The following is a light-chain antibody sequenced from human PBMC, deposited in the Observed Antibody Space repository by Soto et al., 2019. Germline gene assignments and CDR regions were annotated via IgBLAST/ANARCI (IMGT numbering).Light chain of an antibody. Sequence: DIQMTQSPSTLSASVGDRVTITCRASQCISTWLAWYQQKPGKAPKILIYEASTLENGVPSRFSGSGSGTEFTLTISSLQPDDFPTYFCQQYERYSASFGQGTKVGIK. CDR3: QQYERYSAS. CDR2: EAS. J-gene: IGKJ1*01. V-gene: IGKV1-5*03. CDR1: QCISTW.